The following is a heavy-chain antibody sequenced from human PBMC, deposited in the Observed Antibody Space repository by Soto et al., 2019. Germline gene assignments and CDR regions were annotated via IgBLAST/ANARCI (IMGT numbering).Heavy chain of an antibody. Sequence: PGESLRLSFAASGFTFSSYDMHWVRQATGKGLEWVSAIGTAGDTYYPGSVKGRFTISRDNAKNTLYLQMNSLRAEDTAVYYCARGRIAVAGFDYWGQGTLVNVSS. J-gene: IGHJ4*02. CDR1: GFTFSSYD. CDR3: ARGRIAVAGFDY. V-gene: IGHV3-13*01. D-gene: IGHD6-19*01. CDR2: IGTAGDT.